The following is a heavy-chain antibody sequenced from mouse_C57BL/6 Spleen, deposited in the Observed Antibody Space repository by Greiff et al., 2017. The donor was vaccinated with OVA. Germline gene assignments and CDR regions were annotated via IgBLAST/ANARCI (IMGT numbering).Heavy chain of an antibody. V-gene: IGHV14-4*01. CDR1: GFNIKDDY. CDR3: TLTGLFDY. CDR2: IDPENGDT. Sequence: EVKLVESGAELVRPGASVKLSCTASGFNIKDDYMHWVKQRPEQGLEWIGWIDPENGDTEYASKFQGKATITADTSSNTAYLQLSSLTSEDTAVYYCTLTGLFDYWGQGTTLTVSS. J-gene: IGHJ2*01. D-gene: IGHD4-1*01.